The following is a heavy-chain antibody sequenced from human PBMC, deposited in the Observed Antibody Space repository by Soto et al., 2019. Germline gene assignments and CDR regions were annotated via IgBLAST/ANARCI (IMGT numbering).Heavy chain of an antibody. D-gene: IGHD1-26*01. V-gene: IGHV1-69*01. CDR1: GGTFSSYS. CDR2: LIPIFGTA. Sequence: QVQLVQSGAEVKKPRSSVKVSCKVSGGTFSSYSINWVRQDPGQGLEWMGELIPIFGTANYAQKFQGSVKITADESTSTAYMELSGLRSEDTAVYYCARDTGRHSGGIDYWGQGTLVTVSS. CDR3: ARDTGRHSGGIDY. J-gene: IGHJ4*02.